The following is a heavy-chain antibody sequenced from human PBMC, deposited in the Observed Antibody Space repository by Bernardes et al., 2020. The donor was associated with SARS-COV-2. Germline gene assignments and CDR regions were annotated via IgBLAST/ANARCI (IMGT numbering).Heavy chain of an antibody. Sequence: SETLSLTCTVSGGSISSSSYYCGWIRQPPGKGLEWIGSIYYSGSTYYNPSLKSRVTISVDTSKNQFSLKLSSVTAADTAVYYCASQGPTYYDFWSGSLPRLFDYWGQGTLVTVSS. CDR2: IYYSGST. CDR3: ASQGPTYYDFWSGSLPRLFDY. J-gene: IGHJ4*02. D-gene: IGHD3-3*01. CDR1: GGSISSSSYY. V-gene: IGHV4-39*01.